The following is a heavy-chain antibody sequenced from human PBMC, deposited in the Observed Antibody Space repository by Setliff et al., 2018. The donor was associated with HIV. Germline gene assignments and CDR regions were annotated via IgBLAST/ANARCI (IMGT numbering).Heavy chain of an antibody. Sequence: PSETLSLTCTVSGGSLSSSSYYWGWIRQPPGKGLEWIGYIYYSGSTNYNPSLKSRVTISVDTSKTQFSLKLSSVTAADTAVYYCAKRTFGSGRLDPWGQGTLVTVSS. V-gene: IGHV4-61*05. CDR1: GGSLSSSSYY. D-gene: IGHD3-16*01. CDR2: IYYSGST. CDR3: AKRTFGSGRLDP. J-gene: IGHJ5*02.